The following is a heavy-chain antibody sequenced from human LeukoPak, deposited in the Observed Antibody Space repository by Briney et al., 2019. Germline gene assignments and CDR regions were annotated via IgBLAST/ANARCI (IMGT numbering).Heavy chain of an antibody. D-gene: IGHD3-22*01. V-gene: IGHV3-7*03. CDR3: AKNGDSSGYYPDLFDY. Sequence: PGGSLRLSCAVSGFTFSSYRMTWVRQAPGKGLEWVANIKQDGSDTYSVDSVKGRFTISRDNSKNTLYLQMNSLRAEDTAVYYCAKNGDSSGYYPDLFDYWGQGTLVTVSS. CDR2: IKQDGSDT. J-gene: IGHJ4*02. CDR1: GFTFSSYR.